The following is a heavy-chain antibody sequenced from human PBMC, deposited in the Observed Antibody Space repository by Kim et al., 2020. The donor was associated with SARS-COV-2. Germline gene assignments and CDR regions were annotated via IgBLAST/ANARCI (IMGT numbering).Heavy chain of an antibody. CDR3: ARDLLDSSSRYDYYYGMDV. J-gene: IGHJ6*02. CDR2: IYNSGNT. V-gene: IGHV4-30-4*01. CDR1: GGSISSGDYY. Sequence: SETLSLTCTVSGGSISSGDYYWSWIRQPPGKGLEWIGYIYNSGNTYYNPSLKSRVTISGETSKNQFSLKLSSVTAADTAVYYCARDLLDSSSRYDYYYGMDVWGQGTTVTVSS. D-gene: IGHD3-22*01.